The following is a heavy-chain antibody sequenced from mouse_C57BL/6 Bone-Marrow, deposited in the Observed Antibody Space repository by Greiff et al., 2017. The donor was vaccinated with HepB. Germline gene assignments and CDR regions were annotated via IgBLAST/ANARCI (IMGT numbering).Heavy chain of an antibody. CDR2: IDPSDSYT. Sequence: QVQLQQSGAELVKPGASVKVSCKASGYTFTSYWMHWVKQRPGQGLEWIGVIDPSDSYTNYNQKFKGKATLTVDTSSSTAYMQLSSLTSEDSAVYYCARGPYYYGSSYGYWGQGTTLTVSS. V-gene: IGHV1-59*01. J-gene: IGHJ2*01. CDR1: GYTFTSYW. D-gene: IGHD1-1*01. CDR3: ARGPYYYGSSYGY.